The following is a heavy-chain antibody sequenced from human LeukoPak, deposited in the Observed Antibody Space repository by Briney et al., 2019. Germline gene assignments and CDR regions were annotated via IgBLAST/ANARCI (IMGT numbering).Heavy chain of an antibody. J-gene: IGHJ4*02. CDR1: GGSISSYY. CDR3: ARGDYYYGSGNYTQCLVD. Sequence: PSETLSLTCTVSGGSISSYYWSWIRQPPGKGLEWIGYIYYSGSTNYNPSLKSRVTISVDTSKNQFSLKLSSVTAADTAVYYCARGDYYYGSGNYTQCLVDWGQGTLVTVSS. CDR2: IYYSGST. V-gene: IGHV4-59*01. D-gene: IGHD3-10*01.